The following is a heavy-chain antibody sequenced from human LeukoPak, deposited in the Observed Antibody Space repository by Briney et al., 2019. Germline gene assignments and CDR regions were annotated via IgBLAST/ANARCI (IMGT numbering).Heavy chain of an antibody. CDR1: GFTFSSYG. J-gene: IGHJ4*02. Sequence: GGSLRLSCAASGFTFSSYGMHWVRQAPGKGLEWVAFIRYDGSNKYYADSVKGRFTISRDNSKNTLYLQMNSLRAEDTAVYYCVKDRQDSGSYSLFLDYWGQGTLVTVSS. V-gene: IGHV3-30*02. D-gene: IGHD1-26*01. CDR2: IRYDGSNK. CDR3: VKDRQDSGSYSLFLDY.